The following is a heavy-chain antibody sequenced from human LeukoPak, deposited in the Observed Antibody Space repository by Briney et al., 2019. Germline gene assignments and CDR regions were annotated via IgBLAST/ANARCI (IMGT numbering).Heavy chain of an antibody. Sequence: GGSLRLSCAVSGFRVSDYYMSWVRQAPGKGLEWVGLIRDSGEAFYADFARGRFAISRDTSKNTVYLQMDSLRVEDTAVYFCAKRGIVIRAVIIIGFHKEAYYFDYWGQGILVTVSS. V-gene: IGHV3-53*01. D-gene: IGHD3-10*01. CDR2: IRDSGEA. CDR1: GFRVSDYY. CDR3: AKRGIVIRAVIIIGFHKEAYYFDY. J-gene: IGHJ4*02.